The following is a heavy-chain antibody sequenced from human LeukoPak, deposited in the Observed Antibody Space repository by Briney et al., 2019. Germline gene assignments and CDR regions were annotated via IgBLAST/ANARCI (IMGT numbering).Heavy chain of an antibody. CDR3: ARGIAVAGFQYYFDY. CDR1: GYTFTSYG. V-gene: IGHV1-18*01. CDR2: ISAYNGNT. D-gene: IGHD6-19*01. Sequence: ASVKVSCKASGYTFTSYGINWVRQAPGQGLEWMGWISAYNGNTNYAQKLQGRVTMTTDTSTSTAYMELRSLRSDDTAVYYCARGIAVAGFQYYFDYWGQGTLVTVSS. J-gene: IGHJ4*02.